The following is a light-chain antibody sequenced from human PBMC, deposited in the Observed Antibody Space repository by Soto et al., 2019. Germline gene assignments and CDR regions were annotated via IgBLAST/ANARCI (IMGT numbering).Light chain of an antibody. CDR3: QQLNSFPIP. V-gene: IGKV1-9*01. CDR1: QCIANF. J-gene: IGKJ3*01. Sequence: IQLPQSPSSLSASVGDRVTISCRASQCIANFLAWYQQKPGKAPNLRIYGASTLQSGVPSRFSGSGSGTDFPLTSSILPPEDFATYYWQQLNSFPIPFGPGTKVDIK. CDR2: GAS.